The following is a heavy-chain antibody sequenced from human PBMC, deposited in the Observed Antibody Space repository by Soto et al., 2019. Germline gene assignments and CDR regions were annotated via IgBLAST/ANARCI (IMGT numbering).Heavy chain of an antibody. D-gene: IGHD2-2*03. CDR2: MAKTGSDS. J-gene: IGHJ6*02. CDR1: GFSFNTYG. CDR3: AKDLGTVVVPGVLSWGPKGKNYHALDV. Sequence: QVQLVESGGGVVQPGRSLRLSCAASGFSFNTYGIHWVRQAPGKGLEWVAFMAKTGSDSYYADSVKGRFTFFRDISKNTFYLQMKGLRGEATAVYYCAKDLGTVVVPGVLSWGPKGKNYHALDVWGQGTTVTVS. V-gene: IGHV3-30*18.